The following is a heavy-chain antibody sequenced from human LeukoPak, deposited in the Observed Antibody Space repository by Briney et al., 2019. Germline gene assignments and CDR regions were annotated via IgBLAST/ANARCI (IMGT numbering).Heavy chain of an antibody. CDR3: ARDCNSGNCYSDS. Sequence: GASVKVSCKASGYTFTTYGISWVRQAPGQGLERMGWINTYNGNANSAQKFQDRVTMTRDTSTSTAYMDLRRLRSDDTAVYYCARDCNSGNCYSDSWGQGTLVTVSS. V-gene: IGHV1-18*01. D-gene: IGHD2/OR15-2a*01. J-gene: IGHJ4*02. CDR1: GYTFTTYG. CDR2: INTYNGNA.